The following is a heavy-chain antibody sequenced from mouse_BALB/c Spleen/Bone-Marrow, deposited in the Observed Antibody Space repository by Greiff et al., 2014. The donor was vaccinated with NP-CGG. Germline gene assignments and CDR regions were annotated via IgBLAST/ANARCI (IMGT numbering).Heavy chain of an antibody. CDR1: GYTFTSYW. CDR3: TRKNDYYGISSLDY. D-gene: IGHD1-1*01. J-gene: IGHJ2*01. CDR2: IYPSDTYT. V-gene: IGHV1-69*02. Sequence: QVQLQQSGAELVRPGASVKLSCKASGYTFTSYWINWVKQRPGQGLEWIGNIYPSDTYTNYNQEFKDKATLTVDKSSSTAYMQLSSPTSEDSAVYYCTRKNDYYGISSLDYWGQGTTLTVSS.